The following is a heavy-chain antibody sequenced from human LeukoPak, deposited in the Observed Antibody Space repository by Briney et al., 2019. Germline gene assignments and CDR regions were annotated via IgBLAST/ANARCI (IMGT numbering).Heavy chain of an antibody. J-gene: IGHJ3*02. CDR1: GFTFTSYW. D-gene: IGHD2-15*01. V-gene: IGHV3-7*03. CDR2: IKQDGSDK. Sequence: GGSLRLSCAASGFTFTSYWMTWVRQAPGKGLEWVANIKQDGSDKKYVDTLKGRFTISRDNAKNTLYLQMNSLRAEDTAVYYCARDKGTRYCSGGSCYAIDAFDTWGQGTMVTVSS. CDR3: ARDKGTRYCSGGSCYAIDAFDT.